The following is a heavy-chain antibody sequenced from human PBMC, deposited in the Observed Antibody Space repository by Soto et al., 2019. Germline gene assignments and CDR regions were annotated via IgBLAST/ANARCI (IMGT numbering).Heavy chain of an antibody. V-gene: IGHV1-18*04. Sequence: QVQLVQSGAEVKKPGASVKVSCKASGYTFTNNGITWVRQAPGQGLEWMGWISPYNDNANNAQKFQGRITMTTDTSTSTGYMELRSLRSDDTAVYYCARGPYDFWSGDYYYFAMDVWGQGTTVTVSS. J-gene: IGHJ6*02. CDR1: GYTFTNNG. CDR3: ARGPYDFWSGDYYYFAMDV. CDR2: ISPYNDNA. D-gene: IGHD3-3*01.